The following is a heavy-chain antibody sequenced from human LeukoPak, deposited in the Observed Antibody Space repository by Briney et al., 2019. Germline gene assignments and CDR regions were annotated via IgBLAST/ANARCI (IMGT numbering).Heavy chain of an antibody. V-gene: IGHV4-59*08. Sequence: PSGTLSLTCTVSGGSISSHYWSWLRQPPGKGLEWIGYMFYSGTSHYNPSLESRVIISVDTSKNQVSLRLSSVTAADTAVYYCARRHYSGSYFDYWGQGILVTVSS. J-gene: IGHJ4*02. CDR3: ARRHYSGSYFDY. CDR2: MFYSGTS. CDR1: GGSISSHY. D-gene: IGHD1-26*01.